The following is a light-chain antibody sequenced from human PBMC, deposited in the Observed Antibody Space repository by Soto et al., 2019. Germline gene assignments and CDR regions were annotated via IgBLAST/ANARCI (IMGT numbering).Light chain of an antibody. V-gene: IGKV1-33*01. Sequence: DIQMTQSPSSLSASVGDRVTITCQASQDISNYLNWYQHKPGKAPKLLIYDASNLETGVPSRFSGSGSGTDFTFTISSLQPEDIPTYYCQQYGNLPYSFGQGTKLEIK. J-gene: IGKJ2*03. CDR3: QQYGNLPYS. CDR1: QDISNY. CDR2: DAS.